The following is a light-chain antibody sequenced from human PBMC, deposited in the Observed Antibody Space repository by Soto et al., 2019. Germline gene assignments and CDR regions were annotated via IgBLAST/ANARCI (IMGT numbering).Light chain of an antibody. CDR3: AAWDGSLTNVV. V-gene: IGLV1-47*01. CDR2: RDN. J-gene: IGLJ2*01. Sequence: QSVLTQPPSASGTPGQRVTISCSGISSNIGSNYVYWYQQLPGTAPKLLMYRDNQRPSGVPDRFSGSKSGTSAALAISGLRSGDAADYCCAAWDGSLTNVVFGGGTKLTVL. CDR1: SSNIGSNY.